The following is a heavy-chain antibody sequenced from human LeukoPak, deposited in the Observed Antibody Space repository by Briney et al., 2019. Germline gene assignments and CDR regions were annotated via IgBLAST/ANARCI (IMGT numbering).Heavy chain of an antibody. CDR3: ARDRGGGGAFDI. V-gene: IGHV3-53*01. CDR2: IYSGGRT. J-gene: IGHJ3*02. D-gene: IGHD2-15*01. CDR1: GFSVITNY. Sequence: GGSLRLSCAASGFSVITNYMSWVRQAPGKGLEWVSVIYSGGRTYNADSVKGRFIISRDNSKNTLYLQMNSLRAEDTAVYYCARDRGGGGAFDIWGQGTVVIVSS.